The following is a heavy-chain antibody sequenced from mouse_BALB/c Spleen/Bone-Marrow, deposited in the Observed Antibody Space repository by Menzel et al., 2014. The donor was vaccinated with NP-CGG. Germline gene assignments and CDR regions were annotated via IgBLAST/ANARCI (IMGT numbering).Heavy chain of an antibody. V-gene: IGHV5-4*02. D-gene: IGHD1-2*01. CDR1: GFTFSDYY. CDR2: ISDGGSYT. Sequence: EVQLAESGGGLVKPGGALKLSRAASGFTFSDYYMYWVRQTPEKRLEWVATISDGGSYTYYPDSVKGRFTISRDNAKNNLYLQMSSLKSEDTAMYYCARVLRPHYYAMDYWGQGTSVTVSS. J-gene: IGHJ4*01. CDR3: ARVLRPHYYAMDY.